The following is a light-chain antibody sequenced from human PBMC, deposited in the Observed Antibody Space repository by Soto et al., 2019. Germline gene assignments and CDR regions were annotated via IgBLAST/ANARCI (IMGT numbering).Light chain of an antibody. Sequence: QSVLTQPPSASGTPGQRVTISCSGSNSNIGSNTVNWYQQLPGTAPKLLINSNNQRPSGVPDRFSGSKSGTSASLAISGLQSEDEADYYCAPWDDSLNGPVFGGGTKLTVL. CDR1: NSNIGSNT. CDR3: APWDDSLNGPV. J-gene: IGLJ2*01. V-gene: IGLV1-44*01. CDR2: SNN.